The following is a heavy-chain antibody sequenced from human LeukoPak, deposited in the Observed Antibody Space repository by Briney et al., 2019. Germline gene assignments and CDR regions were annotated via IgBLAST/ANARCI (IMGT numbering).Heavy chain of an antibody. CDR1: GFTFSSYG. J-gene: IGHJ4*02. D-gene: IGHD6-13*01. CDR3: AKGFSAAGTSLSDY. CDR2: IRYDGSNK. Sequence: GGSLRLSCAASGFTFSSYGMHWVRQAPGKGLEWVAFIRYDGSNKYYADSVKGRFTISRDNSENTLYLQMNSLRAEDTAVYYCAKGFSAAGTSLSDYWGQGTLVTVSS. V-gene: IGHV3-30*02.